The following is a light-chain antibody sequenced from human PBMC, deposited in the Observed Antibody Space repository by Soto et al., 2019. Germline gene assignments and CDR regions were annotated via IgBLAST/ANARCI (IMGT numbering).Light chain of an antibody. J-gene: IGKJ1*01. CDR1: QSITTY. CDR2: GGS. CDR3: QQSYGTPWT. V-gene: IGKV1-39*01. Sequence: DIQMTQSPPSLSASVGDRVTVTCRASQSITTYLNWYQQKPGRAPKLLIYGGSSLQSGVPSRFSGSGSGTDFTLTITSLQPEDFATYICQQSYGTPWTFGQGTKVEIK.